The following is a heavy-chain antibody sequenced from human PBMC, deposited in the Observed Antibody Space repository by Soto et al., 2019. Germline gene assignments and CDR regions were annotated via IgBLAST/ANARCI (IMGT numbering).Heavy chain of an antibody. V-gene: IGHV2-5*02. CDR2: IYWDDDK. Sequence: QITLNESGTTVVRPTETLTLTCRFSGFSLTTSGVGVGWIRQSPGKAPEWLALIYWDDDKRYSASLKSRLTSTKDTDKNQVVLTVSDLYRTDTATYSCAHRVLRTVFGLVTTTAIYFDFWGQGTQVAVSS. J-gene: IGHJ4*02. CDR3: AHRVLRTVFGLVTTTAIYFDF. D-gene: IGHD3-3*01. CDR1: GFSLTTSGVG.